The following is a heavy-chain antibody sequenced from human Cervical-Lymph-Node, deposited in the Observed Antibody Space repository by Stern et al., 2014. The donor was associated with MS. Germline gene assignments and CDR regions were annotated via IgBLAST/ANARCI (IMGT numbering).Heavy chain of an antibody. CDR3: AHRTAGPFDY. Sequence: ESGPALVKPTQTLTLTCTFSGFSLSTSGLGVGWIRQPPGEALEWLAYIYWDDQKRYSTSLKSRLTITKDTSKNQVVLTLTNVDPVDTATYYCAHRTAGPFDYWGQGTLVTVSS. CDR1: GFSLSTSGLG. CDR2: IYWDDQK. J-gene: IGHJ4*02. V-gene: IGHV2-5*02.